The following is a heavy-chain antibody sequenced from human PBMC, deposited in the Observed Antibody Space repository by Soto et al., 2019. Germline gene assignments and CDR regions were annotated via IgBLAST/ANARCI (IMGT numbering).Heavy chain of an antibody. CDR1: GYSFTSSY. Sequence: QEQLVQSGAEVKKPGASVKVSCKASGYSFTSSYMHWLRQAPGQGPEWMGMINPNDGTTTNAQRFQGRVTMTTGSSTTALYMKLSSLRSEDTVVYFCAKGFVSGQLPNHYCYGVDVWGQETTVTVSS. V-gene: IGHV1-46*01. D-gene: IGHD6-6*01. CDR3: AKGFVSGQLPNHYCYGVDV. CDR2: INPNDGTT. J-gene: IGHJ6*02.